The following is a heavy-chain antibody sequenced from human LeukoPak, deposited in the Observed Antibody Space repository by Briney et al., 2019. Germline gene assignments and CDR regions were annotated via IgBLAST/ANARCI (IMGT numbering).Heavy chain of an antibody. CDR3: ARDADYGDYLLAY. CDR2: ISSDGSST. CDR1: GFTFSSYW. Sequence: PGGSLRLSCAASGFTFSSYWMHWVRQAPGKGLVWVSRISSDGSSTDNADSVKGRFTISRDNAKNALSLQMNSLRAEDTAVYYCARDADYGDYLLAYWGQGTLVTVSS. J-gene: IGHJ4*02. D-gene: IGHD4-17*01. V-gene: IGHV3-74*01.